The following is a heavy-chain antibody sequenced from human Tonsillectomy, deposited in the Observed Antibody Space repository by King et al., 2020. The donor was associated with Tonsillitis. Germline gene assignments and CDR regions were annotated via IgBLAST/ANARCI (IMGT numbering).Heavy chain of an antibody. Sequence: AQLVQSGGGVVQPGRSLRLSWASSGFTFSRYVMHLVRQAPVKGLECVAVIWYDGSNKYYADPVKGRFTISRDKSNKTLHLQMNSLRAEDTAVYYCARAVHYYDSSGYGPDYWGQGTLVTVSS. CDR3: ARAVHYYDSSGYGPDY. CDR2: IWYDGSNK. D-gene: IGHD3-22*01. J-gene: IGHJ4*02. V-gene: IGHV3-33*08. CDR1: GFTFSRYV.